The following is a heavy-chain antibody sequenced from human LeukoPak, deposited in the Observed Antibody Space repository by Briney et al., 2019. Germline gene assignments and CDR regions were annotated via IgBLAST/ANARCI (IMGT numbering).Heavy chain of an antibody. D-gene: IGHD2-15*01. CDR2: IYTRWST. V-gene: IGHV4-4*07. Sequence: SETLSLTCTVSGGSINNYYWSWIRQPAGKGLEWIGRIYTRWSTNYNPSLKSRVTMSVDTSKNQFSLKLSSVTAADTAVYYCARGRYCSADICSGGDAFDIWGQGTMVSVSS. CDR3: ARGRYCSADICSGGDAFDI. J-gene: IGHJ3*02. CDR1: GGSINNYY.